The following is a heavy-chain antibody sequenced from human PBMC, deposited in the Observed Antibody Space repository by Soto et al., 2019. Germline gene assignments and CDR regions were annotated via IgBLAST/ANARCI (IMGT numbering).Heavy chain of an antibody. CDR1: GYIFTTYG. D-gene: IGHD3-22*01. J-gene: IGHJ3*02. Sequence: QLVQSGAEVKKPGASVKVSCKASGYIFTTYGISWVRQAPGQGLQWMGWVDTNNGNTNYAQNLQGRVAMTTDTSTNTAYMELRSLRSDDTAVYYCARDFFHYYDSSGYHGRYVFDIWGQGTMVAVSA. CDR2: VDTNNGNT. CDR3: ARDFFHYYDSSGYHGRYVFDI. V-gene: IGHV1-18*01.